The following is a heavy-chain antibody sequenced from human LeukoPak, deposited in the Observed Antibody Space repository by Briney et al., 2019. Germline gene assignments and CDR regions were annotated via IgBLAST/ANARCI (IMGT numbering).Heavy chain of an antibody. CDR1: GGSFSGYY. Sequence: PSETLSLTCAVYGGSFSGYYWSWIRQPPGKGLEWIGEINHSGSTNYNPSLKSRVTISVDTSKNQFSLKLSSVTAADTAMYYCARSFDDAPDSFDVWGQGTMVTVSS. CDR2: INHSGST. D-gene: IGHD2-2*01. V-gene: IGHV4-34*01. J-gene: IGHJ3*01. CDR3: ARSFDDAPDSFDV.